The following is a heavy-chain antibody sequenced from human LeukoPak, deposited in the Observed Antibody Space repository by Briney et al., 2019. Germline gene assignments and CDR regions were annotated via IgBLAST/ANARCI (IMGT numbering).Heavy chain of an antibody. Sequence: AGGSLRLSCTASGFTFGDYAMSWVRQAPGTGLEWVGFIRSKAYGGTTEYAASVKGRFTISRDDSKSIAYLQMNSLKTEDTAVYYCTREATYYYGSGSQTQFDYWGQGPLVTVSS. V-gene: IGHV3-49*04. CDR1: GFTFGDYA. CDR2: IRSKAYGGTT. J-gene: IGHJ4*02. CDR3: TREATYYYGSGSQTQFDY. D-gene: IGHD3-10*01.